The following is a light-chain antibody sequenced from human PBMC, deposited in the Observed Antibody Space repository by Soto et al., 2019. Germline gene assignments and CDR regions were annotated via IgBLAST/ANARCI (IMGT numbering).Light chain of an antibody. CDR2: EVS. Sequence: QSVLTQPASVSGSPGQSITISCTGTSSDVGGYNYVSWYQQHPGKAPKLMIYEVSNRPSGVSNRFSGSKSGNTASLTISGLQAEDEADYYCTSYTSSTALVFANGTKVTVL. V-gene: IGLV2-14*01. J-gene: IGLJ1*01. CDR1: SSDVGGYNY. CDR3: TSYTSSTALV.